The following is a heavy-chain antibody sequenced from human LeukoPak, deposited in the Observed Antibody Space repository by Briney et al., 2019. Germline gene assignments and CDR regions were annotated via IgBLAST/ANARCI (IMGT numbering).Heavy chain of an antibody. Sequence: SETLSLTCTVSGDSFRSSTYYWGWIRQPPGRGLEWIGSLYYSGSTYNNPSLKSRVTISVDTSKNQFSLKLSSVTAADTAVYYCARIGSDYWGQGTLVTVSS. V-gene: IGHV4-39*07. J-gene: IGHJ4*02. CDR2: LYYSGST. D-gene: IGHD3-10*01. CDR1: GDSFRSSTYY. CDR3: ARIGSDY.